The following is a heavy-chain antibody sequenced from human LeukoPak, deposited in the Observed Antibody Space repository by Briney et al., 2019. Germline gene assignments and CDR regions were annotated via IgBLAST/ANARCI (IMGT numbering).Heavy chain of an antibody. CDR1: GFTFSSYS. Sequence: PGGALRLSCAASGFTFSSYSMNWVRQAPGKGLEWVSSISSSSSYIYYADSVKGRFTISRDNAKNSLYLQMNSLRAEDTAVYYCARAVGAHAFDIWGQGTMVTVSS. CDR2: ISSSSSYI. D-gene: IGHD1-26*01. J-gene: IGHJ3*02. V-gene: IGHV3-21*01. CDR3: ARAVGAHAFDI.